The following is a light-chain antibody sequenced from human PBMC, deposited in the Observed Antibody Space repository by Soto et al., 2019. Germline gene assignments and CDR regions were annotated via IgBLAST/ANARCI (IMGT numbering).Light chain of an antibody. CDR1: SSNVGSNA. Sequence: QSVLTQPPSASESPGQRVTISCSGSSSNVGSNAVNWYQQLPGTAPTLLIYSNNERLSGVPDRFSGSKSGTSASLAISGLQSEDEADYYCATWDDSLNGYVFGPGTKV. CDR2: SNN. CDR3: ATWDDSLNGYV. J-gene: IGLJ1*01. V-gene: IGLV1-44*01.